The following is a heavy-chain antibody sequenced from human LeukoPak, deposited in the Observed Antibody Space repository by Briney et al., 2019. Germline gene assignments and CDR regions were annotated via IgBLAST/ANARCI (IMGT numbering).Heavy chain of an antibody. V-gene: IGHV4-38-2*01. Sequence: PSETLSLTCAVSGYSISSGYYWGWIRQPPGKGLEWIGSIYHSGSTHYNPSLKSRVTISVDTSKNQFSLKLSSVTAADTAVYYCARTHYYGSGAVDYWGQGTLVTVSS. D-gene: IGHD3-10*01. CDR1: GYSISSGYY. CDR2: IYHSGST. CDR3: ARTHYYGSGAVDY. J-gene: IGHJ4*02.